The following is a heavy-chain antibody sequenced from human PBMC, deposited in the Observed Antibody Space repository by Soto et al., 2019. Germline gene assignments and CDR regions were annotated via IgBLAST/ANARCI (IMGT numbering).Heavy chain of an antibody. CDR3: ARGHTGQWLVQGDY. CDR1: GGSFSGYY. Sequence: SETLSLTCAVYGGSFSGYYWSWIRQPPGKGLEWIGEINHSGSTNYNPSLKSRVTTSVDTSKNQFSLKLSSVTAADTAVYYCARGHTGQWLVQGDYWGQGTLVTVSS. V-gene: IGHV4-34*01. J-gene: IGHJ4*02. CDR2: INHSGST. D-gene: IGHD6-19*01.